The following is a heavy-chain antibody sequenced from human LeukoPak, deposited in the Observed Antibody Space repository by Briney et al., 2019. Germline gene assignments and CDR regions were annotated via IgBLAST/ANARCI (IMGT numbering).Heavy chain of an antibody. Sequence: GGSLRLSCTVSGFTFSDYEMNWVRQAPGKGLEWVAYISAGSGVTIDFAESLRGRFMISRDNAKNSMSLQMNSLRVEDTGFYYCVRLLRLDHWGQGTLVTVSS. D-gene: IGHD1-26*01. CDR1: GFTFSDYE. CDR3: VRLLRLDH. J-gene: IGHJ4*02. CDR2: ISAGSGVTI. V-gene: IGHV3-48*03.